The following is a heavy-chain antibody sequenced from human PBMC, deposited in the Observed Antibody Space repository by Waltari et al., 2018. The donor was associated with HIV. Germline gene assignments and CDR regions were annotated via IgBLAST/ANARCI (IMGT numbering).Heavy chain of an antibody. V-gene: IGHV4-34*01. D-gene: IGHD5-12*01. Sequence: QVQLQQWGTGLLKPSETLALTCAVYGGSFDEYYWTWFRQPPGKGLEWIGQIDHSGTSHYNPALKDRLTMSVDRSKNQFSLKLTSATVADTATFYCARGIFSLIVAGTNFDYWGQGFLVTVS. J-gene: IGHJ4*02. CDR3: ARGIFSLIVAGTNFDY. CDR2: IDHSGTS. CDR1: GGSFDEYY.